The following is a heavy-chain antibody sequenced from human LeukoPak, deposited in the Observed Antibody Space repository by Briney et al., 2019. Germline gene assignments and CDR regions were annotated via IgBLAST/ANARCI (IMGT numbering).Heavy chain of an antibody. J-gene: IGHJ3*02. Sequence: GGSLRLSCAASGFTFSSYSMNWVRQAPGKGLEWVSSTSSSYIYYADSVKGRFTISRDNARNSLYLQMNSLRAEDTAVYYCARGASVVAGNDNAFDIWGQGTMVTVS. CDR1: GFTFSSYS. V-gene: IGHV3-21*01. CDR3: ARGASVVAGNDNAFDI. D-gene: IGHD6-19*01. CDR2: TSSSYI.